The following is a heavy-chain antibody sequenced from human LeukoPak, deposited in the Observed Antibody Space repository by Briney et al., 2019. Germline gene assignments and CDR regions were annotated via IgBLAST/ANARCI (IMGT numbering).Heavy chain of an antibody. CDR2: INHNSGGT. Sequence: ASVTVSRMCSVSTFTGYYIHWVRLAPAQGIEWMGSINHNSGGTNYAQNSQGRVTMTKHTSITTAYMELDRLRFDATAVYYCARDSGEVPDYWGQGTLVTVSS. V-gene: IGHV1-2*02. D-gene: IGHD3-10*01. J-gene: IGHJ4*02. CDR3: ARDSGEVPDY. CDR1: VSTFTGYY.